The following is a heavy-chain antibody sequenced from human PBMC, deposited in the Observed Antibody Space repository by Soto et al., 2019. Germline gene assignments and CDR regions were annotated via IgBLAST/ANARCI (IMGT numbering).Heavy chain of an antibody. CDR1: GFTFSDYA. Sequence: GSLRLSSAASGFTFSDYALSWVRQAPGKGLEWVSAIADGPTTTYYADSVKGRFTISRDNSKDTLFLELTNLRVEDTAVYYCAKDLSNWGQGALVTVSS. CDR2: IADGPTTT. CDR3: AKDLSN. V-gene: IGHV3-23*01. J-gene: IGHJ4*02.